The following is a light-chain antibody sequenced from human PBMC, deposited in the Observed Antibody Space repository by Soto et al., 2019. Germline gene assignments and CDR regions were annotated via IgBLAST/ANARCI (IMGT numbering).Light chain of an antibody. CDR3: QHYNSYAYA. V-gene: IGKV1-5*03. Sequence: DIQMTQSPSTLSGSVGDRVTITCRASQTISSWLAWYQQKPGKAPKLLIYKASTLKSRVPSRFSGSGSGTEFALTISSLQPDDFATYYCQHYNSYAYAFGQGAKVELK. CDR2: KAS. CDR1: QTISSW. J-gene: IGKJ1*01.